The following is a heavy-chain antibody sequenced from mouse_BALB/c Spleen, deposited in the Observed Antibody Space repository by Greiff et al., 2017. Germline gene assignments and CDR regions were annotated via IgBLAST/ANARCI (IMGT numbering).Heavy chain of an antibody. CDR1: GFSLTGYG. CDR3: ARDRGNYDYDEGVFAY. Sequence: QVQLKELGPGLVAPSQSLSITCTVSGFSLTGYGVNWVRQPPGKGLEWLGMIWGDGSTDYNSALKSRLSISKDNSKSQVFLKMNSLQTDDTARYYCARDRGNYDYDEGVFAYWGQGTLVTVSA. V-gene: IGHV2-6-7*01. CDR2: IWGDGST. D-gene: IGHD2-4*01. J-gene: IGHJ3*01.